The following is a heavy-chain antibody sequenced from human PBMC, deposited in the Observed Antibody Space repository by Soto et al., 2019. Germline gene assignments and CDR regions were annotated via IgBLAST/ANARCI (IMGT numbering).Heavy chain of an antibody. CDR3: ARDRCSSTSCSSEVNYMDV. CDR1: GYTFTGYY. D-gene: IGHD2-2*01. V-gene: IGHV1-2*04. CDR2: INPNSGGT. Sequence: QVQLVQSGAEVKKPGASVKVSCKASGYTFTGYYMHWVRQAPGQGLEWMGWINPNSGGTNYAQKFQGWVTMTRDTSISTAYMELSRLRTDDTGVYYCARDRCSSTSCSSEVNYMDVWVNGTTVTVSS. J-gene: IGHJ6*03.